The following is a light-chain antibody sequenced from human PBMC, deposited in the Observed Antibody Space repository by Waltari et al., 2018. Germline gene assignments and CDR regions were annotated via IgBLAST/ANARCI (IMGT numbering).Light chain of an antibody. CDR2: WAS. Sequence: DIAMTQSPDSLVVSLGERATINCKSSQSVLYNSNNKNYLAWYQQKPGKPPKLLIYWASTRASGVPDRFSGSGSATDFTLTISSLQAEDVAIYYCQQYYSPPYTFGQGTKLEIK. CDR3: QQYYSPPYT. V-gene: IGKV4-1*01. J-gene: IGKJ2*01. CDR1: QSVLYNSNNKNY.